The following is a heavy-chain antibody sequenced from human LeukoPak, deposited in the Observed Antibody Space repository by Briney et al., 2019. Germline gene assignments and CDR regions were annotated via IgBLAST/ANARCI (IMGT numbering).Heavy chain of an antibody. D-gene: IGHD6-19*01. Sequence: GGALEISCKGSGCRFTSYWLGWVRQVPGKGLEGMGIIYPGDSDTRYSPSFQGQVTISAGKSISTAYLQWSSLKASDTAMYYCARGSGWPLGGAFDYWGQGTLVTVSS. J-gene: IGHJ4*02. CDR3: ARGSGWPLGGAFDY. CDR1: GCRFTSYW. CDR2: IYPGDSDT. V-gene: IGHV5-51*01.